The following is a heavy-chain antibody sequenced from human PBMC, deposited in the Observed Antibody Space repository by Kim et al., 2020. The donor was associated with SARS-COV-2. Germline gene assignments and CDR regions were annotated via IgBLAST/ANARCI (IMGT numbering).Heavy chain of an antibody. D-gene: IGHD3-9*01. J-gene: IGHJ2*01. CDR3: ARDANSPYDILTGYGDWYFDL. CDR1: GYTFTGYY. V-gene: IGHV1-2*02. Sequence: ASVKVSCKASGYTFTGYYMHWVRQAPGQGLEWMGWINPNSGGTNYAQKFQGRVTMTRDTSISTAYMELSRLRSEDTAVYYCARDANSPYDILTGYGDWYFDLWGRGTLVTVSS. CDR2: INPNSGGT.